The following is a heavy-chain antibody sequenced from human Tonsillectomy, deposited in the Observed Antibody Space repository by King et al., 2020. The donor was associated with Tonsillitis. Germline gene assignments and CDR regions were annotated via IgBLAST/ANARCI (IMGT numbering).Heavy chain of an antibody. D-gene: IGHD4-17*01. CDR1: GFTFSSYW. CDR3: ARRGDLDGDYRFDP. J-gene: IGHJ5*02. Sequence: VQLVESGGGLVQPGGSLRLSCTASGFTFSSYWMSWVRQAPGKGLEWVANINQDGSDRYYVDSVRGRFTVSRDEAKNSLYLQMSSLRAEDTAFYYCARRGDLDGDYRFDPWGQGTLVTVSS. CDR2: INQDGSDR. V-gene: IGHV3-7*02.